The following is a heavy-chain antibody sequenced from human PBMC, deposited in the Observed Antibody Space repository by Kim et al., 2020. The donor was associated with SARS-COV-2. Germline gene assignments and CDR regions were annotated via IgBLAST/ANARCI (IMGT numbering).Heavy chain of an antibody. D-gene: IGHD1-26*01. Sequence: GGSLRLSCAASGFTFGSSWMFWVRQAPGKGLVWVSGIKGDGSTTKYADSVKGRFTVSRDNAKNTLDLQMNSLRAEDTALYYCARGSGSYSFDYWGQGTLVTVSS. V-gene: IGHV3-74*01. CDR2: IKGDGSTT. J-gene: IGHJ4*02. CDR1: GFTFGSSW. CDR3: ARGSGSYSFDY.